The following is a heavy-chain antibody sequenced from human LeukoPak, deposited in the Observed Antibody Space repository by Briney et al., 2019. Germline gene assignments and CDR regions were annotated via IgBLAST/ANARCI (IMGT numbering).Heavy chain of an antibody. CDR2: ISYDGSNK. Sequence: GRSLRLSCAASGFTFSSYGMHWVRQAPGKGLEWVAVISYDGSNKYYADSVKGRFTISRDNSKNTLYLQMNSLRAEDTAVYYCAKEEDYGGYPGWAFDIWGQGTMVTVSS. D-gene: IGHD4-17*01. J-gene: IGHJ3*02. CDR3: AKEEDYGGYPGWAFDI. CDR1: GFTFSSYG. V-gene: IGHV3-30*18.